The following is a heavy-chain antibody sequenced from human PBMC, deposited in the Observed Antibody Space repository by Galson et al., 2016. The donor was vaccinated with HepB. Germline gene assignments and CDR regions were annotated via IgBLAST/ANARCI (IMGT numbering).Heavy chain of an antibody. CDR3: AKGGAYDS. Sequence: LRLSCAASGFTFSSSSMSWVRQAPGKGLEWVSAISGDDDNTYYTDSVKDRFTISKDNSKNTLYLQVSSLRAEDTAVYYCAKGGAYDSWGQGTLVTVSS. J-gene: IGHJ4*02. CDR2: ISGDDDNT. CDR1: GFTFSSSS. V-gene: IGHV3-23*01. D-gene: IGHD3-16*01.